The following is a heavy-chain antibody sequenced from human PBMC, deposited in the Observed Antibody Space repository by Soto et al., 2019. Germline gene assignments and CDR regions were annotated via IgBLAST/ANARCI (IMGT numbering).Heavy chain of an antibody. D-gene: IGHD2-2*01. V-gene: IGHV4-39*01. CDR1: GGSIRSSSYY. J-gene: IGHJ6*02. Sequence: PSETLCLTCTFSGGSIRSSSYYWGWIRQPPGKGLEWIGSIYYSGSTYYNPSLKSRVTISVDTSKNQFSLKLSSVTAADTAVYYCARLFCSSTSCYYYYYYYGMDVWGQGITVTVSS. CDR3: ARLFCSSTSCYYYYYYYGMDV. CDR2: IYYSGST.